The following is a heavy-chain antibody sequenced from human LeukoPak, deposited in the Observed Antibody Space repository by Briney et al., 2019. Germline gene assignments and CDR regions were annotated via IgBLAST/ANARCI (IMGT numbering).Heavy chain of an antibody. Sequence: PGGSLRLSCAASGFTFSSYGMHWVRQAPGKGLEWAAVISYDGSNKYYADSVKGRFTISRDNSKNPLYLQMNSLRAEDTAVYYCAKVGGSTMIVVVTRKYYFDYWGQGTLVTVSS. CDR1: GFTFSSYG. V-gene: IGHV3-30*18. CDR3: AKVGGSTMIVVVTRKYYFDY. D-gene: IGHD3-22*01. CDR2: ISYDGSNK. J-gene: IGHJ4*02.